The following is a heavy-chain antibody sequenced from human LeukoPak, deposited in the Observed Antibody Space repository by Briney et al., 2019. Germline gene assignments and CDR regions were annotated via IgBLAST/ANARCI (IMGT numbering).Heavy chain of an antibody. J-gene: IGHJ4*02. V-gene: IGHV3-23*01. CDR1: GFTFSSYA. D-gene: IGHD5-18*01. Sequence: GGSLRLSCAASGFTFSSYAMSWVRQAPGKGLELVSGISGSGGTTYYADSVKGRFTISRDNSKNTLYLQLNSLRAEDTAIYYCAKVANGYSYYFDYWGQGTLVTVSS. CDR2: ISGSGGTT. CDR3: AKVANGYSYYFDY.